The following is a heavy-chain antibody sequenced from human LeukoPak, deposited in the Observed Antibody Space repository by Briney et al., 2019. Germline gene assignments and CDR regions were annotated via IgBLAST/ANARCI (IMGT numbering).Heavy chain of an antibody. CDR1: GYTLTELS. J-gene: IGHJ5*02. V-gene: IGHV1-24*01. Sequence: ASVKVSCKVSGYTLTELSMHWVRQAPGKGLEWMGGFDPEDGETIYAQKFQGRVTMTEDTSTDTAYMELSSLRSEDTAVYYCATGASWRDTAMFRGFNWFDPWGQGTLVTVSS. CDR2: FDPEDGET. CDR3: ATGASWRDTAMFRGFNWFDP. D-gene: IGHD5-18*01.